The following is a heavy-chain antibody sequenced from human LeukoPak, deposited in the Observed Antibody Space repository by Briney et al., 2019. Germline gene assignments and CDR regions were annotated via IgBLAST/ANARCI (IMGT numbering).Heavy chain of an antibody. V-gene: IGHV4-34*01. CDR1: GGSFSGYY. CDR3: ARVPISYCSSTSCYTSYYFDY. D-gene: IGHD2-2*02. CDR2: INHSGST. Sequence: SETRSLTCAVYGGSFSGYYWSWIRQPPGKGLEWIGEINHSGSTNYNPSLKSRVTISVDTSKNQFSLKLSSVTAADTAVYYCARVPISYCSSTSCYTSYYFDYWGQGTLVTVSS. J-gene: IGHJ4*02.